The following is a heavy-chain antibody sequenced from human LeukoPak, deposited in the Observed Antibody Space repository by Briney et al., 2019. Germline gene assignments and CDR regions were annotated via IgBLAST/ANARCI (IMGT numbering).Heavy chain of an antibody. CDR2: TSAYNGNT. CDR3: ARDSGCSWYFYYYYYYMDV. V-gene: IGHV1-18*01. J-gene: IGHJ6*03. D-gene: IGHD6-13*01. CDR1: GDTFTSYG. Sequence: ASVKVSCKASGDTFTSYGISWVRQAPGQGLEWMGWTSAYNGNTNYAHKLQGRVTMTTDTSTSTAYTELRSPRSDDTAVYYCARDSGCSWYFYYYYYYMDVWGKGTTVTVSS.